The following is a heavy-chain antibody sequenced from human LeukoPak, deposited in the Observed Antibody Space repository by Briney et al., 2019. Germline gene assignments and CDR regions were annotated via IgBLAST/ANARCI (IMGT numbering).Heavy chain of an antibody. J-gene: IGHJ4*02. Sequence: GGSLRLSCAVSGFTFSSYAMSWVRQAPGKGLEWVSSISAGAGSTYYADSVKGRFTISRDNSKNTLYLQMNSLRAEDTAVYYCATLKLGKSPFDYWGQGTLVTVSS. V-gene: IGHV3-23*01. CDR2: ISAGAGST. CDR1: GFTFSSYA. D-gene: IGHD1-26*01. CDR3: ATLKLGKSPFDY.